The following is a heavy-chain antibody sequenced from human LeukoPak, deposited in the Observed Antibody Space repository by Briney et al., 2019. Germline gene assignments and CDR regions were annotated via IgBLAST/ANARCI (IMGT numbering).Heavy chain of an antibody. CDR3: AKDDYGPTDY. CDR1: VFTFSSYP. V-gene: IGHV3-23*01. J-gene: IGHJ4*02. CDR2: ISGSGGST. Sequence: GGSMRLSCAASVFTFSSYPISWVRHAPWKGLEWVSAISGSGGSTYYADSVKGRFTISRDNSKNTLYLQMNSLRAEDTAVYYCAKDDYGPTDYWGQGTLVTVSS. D-gene: IGHD4-17*01.